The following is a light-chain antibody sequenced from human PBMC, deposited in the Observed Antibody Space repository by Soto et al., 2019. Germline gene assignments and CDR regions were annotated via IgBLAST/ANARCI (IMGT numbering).Light chain of an antibody. Sequence: DIQMTQSPSSLSASVGDRVVITCRASQRFASYLNWYQQKPGQAPKLLIFAAFSLQSGVPSRFSGSGSGTDFTLTISSLQPEDFATYYCQHYNSYSEAFGQGTKVDIK. CDR2: AAF. J-gene: IGKJ1*01. V-gene: IGKV1-39*01. CDR3: QHYNSYSEA. CDR1: QRFASY.